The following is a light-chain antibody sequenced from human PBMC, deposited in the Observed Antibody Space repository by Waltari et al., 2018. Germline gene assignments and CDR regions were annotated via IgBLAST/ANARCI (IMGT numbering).Light chain of an antibody. V-gene: IGKV4-1*01. CDR2: WAS. Sequence: DIVMTQSPDALAVSLGERATINCRSSQSLLYSANNQNYLGWYQKKPGQPPKLLIYWASNRESGVPDRFSGGGSGTDFTLTISSLQAEDVAVYYCQQYYGTPYTFGQGTKLEIK. CDR1: QSLLYSANNQNY. CDR3: QQYYGTPYT. J-gene: IGKJ2*01.